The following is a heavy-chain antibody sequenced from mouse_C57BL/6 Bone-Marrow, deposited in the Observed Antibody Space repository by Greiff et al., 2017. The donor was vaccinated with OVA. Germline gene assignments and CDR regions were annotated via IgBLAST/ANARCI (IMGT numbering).Heavy chain of an antibody. D-gene: IGHD2-1*01. V-gene: IGHV1-55*01. Sequence: QVQLQQPGAELVKPGASVKMSCQASGYTFTSYWITWVKQRPGQGLEWIGDIYPGSGSTNYNEKFKSKSTLTVDTTSSTAYMQISSLTSEDSAVYYCARGIYYGNYVHWYFDVWGTGATVTVSS. J-gene: IGHJ1*03. CDR1: GYTFTSYW. CDR2: IYPGSGST. CDR3: ARGIYYGNYVHWYFDV.